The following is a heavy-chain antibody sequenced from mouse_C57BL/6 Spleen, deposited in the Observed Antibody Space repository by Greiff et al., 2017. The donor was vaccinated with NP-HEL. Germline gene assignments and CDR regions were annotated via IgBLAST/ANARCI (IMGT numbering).Heavy chain of an antibody. CDR3: ARGDDSYFDY. V-gene: IGHV1-26*01. CDR1: GYTFTDYY. D-gene: IGHD2-4*01. J-gene: IGHJ2*01. Sequence: VQLQQSGPELVKPGASVKISCKASGYTFTDYYMNWVKQSHGKSLEWIGDINPNNGGTSYNQKFKGKATLTVDKSSSTAYMELRSLTSEDSAVYYCARGDDSYFDYWGQGTTLTVSS. CDR2: INPNNGGT.